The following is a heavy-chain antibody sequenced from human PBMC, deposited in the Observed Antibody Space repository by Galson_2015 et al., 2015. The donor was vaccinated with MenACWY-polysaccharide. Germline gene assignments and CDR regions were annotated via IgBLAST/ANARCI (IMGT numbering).Heavy chain of an antibody. CDR3: AKDSTDLWSVAGRFDH. D-gene: IGHD3-3*01. CDR2: IRSSGTNT. V-gene: IGHV3-23*01. Sequence: SLRLSCAASGFTFTSYAMSWVRQAPGKGLEWVSAIRSSGTNTYYADSVKGRFTISRDNSKNTLYLQMNSLRAEDTAVYYCAKDSTDLWSVAGRFDHWGQGTLVTVSS. J-gene: IGHJ5*02. CDR1: GFTFTSYA.